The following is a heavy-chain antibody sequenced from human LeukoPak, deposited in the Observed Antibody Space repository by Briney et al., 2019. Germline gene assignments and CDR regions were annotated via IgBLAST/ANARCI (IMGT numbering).Heavy chain of an antibody. D-gene: IGHD3-10*01. CDR3: ARDGNTDYYGSGSYPAV. CDR1: GYTFTSYG. V-gene: IGHV1-18*01. CDR2: ISAYNGNT. J-gene: IGHJ4*02. Sequence: ASVKVSCKASGYTFTSYGISWVRQAPGQGLEWMGWISAYNGNTNYAQKLQGRVTMTTDTSTSTAYMELRSLRSDDTAVYYCARDGNTDYYGSGSYPAVWGQGTLVTVSS.